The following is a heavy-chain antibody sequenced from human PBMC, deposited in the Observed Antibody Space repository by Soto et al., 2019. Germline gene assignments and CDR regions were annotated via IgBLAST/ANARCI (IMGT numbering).Heavy chain of an antibody. CDR1: GFSLTTSGVG. Sequence: QITLNESGPTVVRPTETLTLTCRFSGFSLTTSGVGVGWIRQSPGKAPEWLALIYWDVDKRYSASLKSRLTITKDTSKNQVVLTVSDLDPTDTATYYCAHRVLRTVFGLVTTTAIYFDVWGQGAPVAVSS. CDR2: IYWDVDK. J-gene: IGHJ4*02. V-gene: IGHV2-5*02. D-gene: IGHD3-3*01. CDR3: AHRVLRTVFGLVTTTAIYFDV.